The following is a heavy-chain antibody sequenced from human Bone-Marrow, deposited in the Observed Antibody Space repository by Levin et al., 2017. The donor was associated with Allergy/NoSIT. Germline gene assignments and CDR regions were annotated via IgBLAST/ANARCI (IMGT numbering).Heavy chain of an antibody. V-gene: IGHV3-30*18. J-gene: IGHJ4*02. D-gene: IGHD2-15*01. Sequence: SGGSLRLSCAVSGFTFSNYAMHWVRQAPGRGLEWVAFISLDGNTQYYADSVKGRFTFSRDNSNNTLHLQMNSLRVEDTAIYYCAKDTYTCSGGSCYFFDYWGQGALVTVSS. CDR2: ISLDGNTQ. CDR3: AKDTYTCSGGSCYFFDY. CDR1: GFTFSNYA.